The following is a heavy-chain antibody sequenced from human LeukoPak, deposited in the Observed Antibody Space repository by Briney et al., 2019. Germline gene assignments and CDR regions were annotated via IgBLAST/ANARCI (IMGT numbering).Heavy chain of an antibody. Sequence: PSQTLSLTCTVSGGSISSGSYYWSWIRQPAGKGLEWIGRIYTSGGTNYNPSLKSRVTISVDTSKNQFSLKLSSVTAADTAVCYCARGFWGVEDNFDYWGRGTLVTVSS. CDR1: GGSISSGSYY. D-gene: IGHD3-10*01. CDR2: IYTSGGT. CDR3: ARGFWGVEDNFDY. V-gene: IGHV4-61*02. J-gene: IGHJ4*02.